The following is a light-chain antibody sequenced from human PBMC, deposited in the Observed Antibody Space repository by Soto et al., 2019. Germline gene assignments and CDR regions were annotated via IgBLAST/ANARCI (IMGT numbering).Light chain of an antibody. CDR3: QQYGSSPRT. CDR1: QSVSSSY. Sequence: DIELTQSPGTLSLSPGERATLSCRASQSVSSSYLAWYQQKPGPAPRLLIYGASSRATGIPYRFSGSGSGTDFTLTISRLEPEDFAVYYCQQYGSSPRTFGQGTKVEIK. J-gene: IGKJ1*01. CDR2: GAS. V-gene: IGKV3-20*01.